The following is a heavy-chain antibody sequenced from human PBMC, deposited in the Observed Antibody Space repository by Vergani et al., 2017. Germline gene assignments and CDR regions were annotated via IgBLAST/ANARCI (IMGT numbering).Heavy chain of an antibody. D-gene: IGHD2-8*01. CDR2: IRHDGIT. V-gene: IGHV4-34*01. Sequence: VQLLESGGGLVQPGGSLRLSCAASGFNFRSYHMSWVRQAPGKGLEWIGEIRHDGITHYSPSLKSRVTISIDTSTHQFSLNLRSVTAADTAVYYCAREGYCTNGVCFTLFDVWGQGALVTVSS. J-gene: IGHJ4*02. CDR1: GFNFRSYH. CDR3: AREGYCTNGVCFTLFDV.